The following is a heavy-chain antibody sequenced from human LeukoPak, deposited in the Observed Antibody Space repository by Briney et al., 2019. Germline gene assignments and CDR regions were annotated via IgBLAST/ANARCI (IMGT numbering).Heavy chain of an antibody. Sequence: GGSLRLSCAASGFPSDEFAMNWARQAPGKGLEWVSYLRSYRSSIFYADSVKGRFTISRDNSEKMLYLQMNSLRAEDTAVYYCARDSARPWDSSSWYSLDYWGQGTLVTVSS. J-gene: IGHJ4*02. CDR1: GFPSDEFA. CDR2: LRSYRSSI. V-gene: IGHV3-48*01. D-gene: IGHD6-13*01. CDR3: ARDSARPWDSSSWYSLDY.